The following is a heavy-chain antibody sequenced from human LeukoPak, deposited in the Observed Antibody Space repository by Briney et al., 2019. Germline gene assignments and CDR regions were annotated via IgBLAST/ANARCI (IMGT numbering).Heavy chain of an antibody. Sequence: GGSLRLSCAASGFTFSSYWMSWVRQAPGKGLEWVANIKQDGSEKYYVDSVKGRFTISRDNAKNSLYLQMNSLRAEDTAVYYCARGHPLGYCSSTSCYGGLDYWGQGTLVTVSS. D-gene: IGHD2-2*01. J-gene: IGHJ4*02. CDR2: IKQDGSEK. CDR1: GFTFSSYW. V-gene: IGHV3-7*01. CDR3: ARGHPLGYCSSTSCYGGLDY.